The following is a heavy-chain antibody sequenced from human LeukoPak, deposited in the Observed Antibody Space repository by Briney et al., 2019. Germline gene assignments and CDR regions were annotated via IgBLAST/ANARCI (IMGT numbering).Heavy chain of an antibody. J-gene: IGHJ5*02. V-gene: IGHV4-59*08. CDR3: ARHRGYSGYDLNWFDP. CDR1: GGSVSDYY. Sequence: SETLSLTCTISGGSVSDYYWSWIRQSPGKGLEWIGYIYYTGSTTYNPSLKSRVTISVDTSKNQFSLKLSSVTAADTAVYYCARHRGYSGYDLNWFDPWGQGTLVTVSS. CDR2: IYYTGST. D-gene: IGHD5-12*01.